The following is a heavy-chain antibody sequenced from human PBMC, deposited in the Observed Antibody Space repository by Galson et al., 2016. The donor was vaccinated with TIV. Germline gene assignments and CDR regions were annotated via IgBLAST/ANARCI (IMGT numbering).Heavy chain of an antibody. Sequence: SLRLSCAASGFTFSSFGMHWVRQAPGKGLEWVALIWYDGTNTYYADSVKGRFTISRDNSKNTLYVQMNSLRAEDTAVYYCARAPDYGGNFGGTGETHSYYFHVWGQGTTVTVSS. CDR2: IWYDGTNT. CDR1: GFTFSSFG. CDR3: ARAPDYGGNFGGTGETHSYYFHV. D-gene: IGHD4-23*01. V-gene: IGHV3-33*01. J-gene: IGHJ6*02.